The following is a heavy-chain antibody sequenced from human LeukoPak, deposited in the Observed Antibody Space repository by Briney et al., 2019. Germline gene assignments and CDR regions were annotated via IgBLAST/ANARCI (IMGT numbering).Heavy chain of an antibody. Sequence: GESLKISCKGSGYSFTSYWISWVRQMPGKGLEWMGRIDPSDSYTNYSPSFQGHVAISADKSISTAYLQWSSLKASDTAMYYCAIKYYYYYGMDVWGQGTTVTVSS. J-gene: IGHJ6*02. V-gene: IGHV5-10-1*01. CDR1: GYSFTSYW. CDR2: IDPSDSYT. CDR3: AIKYYYYYGMDV.